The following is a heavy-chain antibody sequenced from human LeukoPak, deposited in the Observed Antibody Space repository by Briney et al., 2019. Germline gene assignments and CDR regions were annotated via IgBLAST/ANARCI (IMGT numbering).Heavy chain of an antibody. D-gene: IGHD3-22*01. CDR3: AKAIIKTEYYYDSSGYRPSYYFDY. J-gene: IGHJ4*02. CDR2: IRYDGSNK. V-gene: IGHV3-30*02. Sequence: GGSLRLCCGACGFTFSSYGMHWVRQAPGKGLGWGAFIRYDGSNKYYAYSVKGRFTISRDNSKNTLYLQMNSLRAEDTAVYYCAKAIIKTEYYYDSSGYRPSYYFDYWGQGTLVTVSS. CDR1: GFTFSSYG.